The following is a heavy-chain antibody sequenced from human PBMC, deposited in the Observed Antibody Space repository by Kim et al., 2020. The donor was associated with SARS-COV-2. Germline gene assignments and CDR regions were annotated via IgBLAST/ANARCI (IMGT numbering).Heavy chain of an antibody. V-gene: IGHV1-69*13. J-gene: IGHJ5*02. Sequence: SVKVSCKASGGTFSSYAISWVRQAPGQGLEWMGGIIPIFGTANYAQKFQGRVTITADESTSTAYMELSSLRSEDTAVYYCASAVLRFYWFDPWGQGTLVTVSS. CDR2: IIPIFGTA. CDR3: ASAVLRFYWFDP. CDR1: GGTFSSYA. D-gene: IGHD3-3*01.